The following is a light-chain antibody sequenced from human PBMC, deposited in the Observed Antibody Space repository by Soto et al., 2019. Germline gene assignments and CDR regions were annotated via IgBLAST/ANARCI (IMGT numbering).Light chain of an antibody. CDR3: QQYSSSPQT. V-gene: IGKV3-20*01. Sequence: ELVLTQSPGTLSLSPGERATLSCRASQSVSSSYLAWYQQKPGQAPRLLIYGASSRATGVPDRFYGTGSGTDFTLTISRLEPEDFAVYYCQQYSSSPQTFGQGTKVDIK. CDR1: QSVSSSY. CDR2: GAS. J-gene: IGKJ1*01.